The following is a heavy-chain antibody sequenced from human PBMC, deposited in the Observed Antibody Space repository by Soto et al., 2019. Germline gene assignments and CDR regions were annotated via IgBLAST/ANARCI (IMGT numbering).Heavy chain of an antibody. CDR2: IYPGDSDT. V-gene: IGHV5-51*01. CDR1: GYSFTSYW. J-gene: IGHJ4*02. D-gene: IGHD1-26*01. Sequence: GESLKISCKGSGYSFTSYWIGWVRQMPGKGLEWMGIIYPGDSDTRYSPSFQGQVTISADKSISTAYLQWSSLKASDTDMYYCARIITVVGATKFYYFDYWGQGTLVTVSS. CDR3: ARIITVVGATKFYYFDY.